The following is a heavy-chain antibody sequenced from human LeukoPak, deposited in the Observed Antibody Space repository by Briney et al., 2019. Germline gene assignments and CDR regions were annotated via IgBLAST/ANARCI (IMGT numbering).Heavy chain of an antibody. Sequence: GGSLRLSCAASWFTVSSNYMSWVRQAPGKGLEWVSVIYSGGSAYYADSVKGRFTISRDNSKNTLYLQMNSLRAEETAVYYCAREWERDWGQGTLVTVSS. CDR2: IYSGGSA. J-gene: IGHJ4*02. V-gene: IGHV3-53*01. D-gene: IGHD1-26*01. CDR1: WFTVSSNY. CDR3: AREWERD.